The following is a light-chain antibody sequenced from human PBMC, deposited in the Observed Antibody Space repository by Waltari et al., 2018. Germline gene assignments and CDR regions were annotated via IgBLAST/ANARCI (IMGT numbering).Light chain of an antibody. CDR2: EGS. J-gene: IGLJ3*02. CDR3: CSYGFSVV. V-gene: IGLV2-23*01. Sequence: QSALTQPASLSGSPGQSITISCTGTSSDVINYNFLSWYQHHPGEAPKLIIYEGSKRPSGVSVRCSGSKSGYTASLTISGLQAEDEADYYCCSYGFSVVFGGGTKLTVL. CDR1: SSDVINYNF.